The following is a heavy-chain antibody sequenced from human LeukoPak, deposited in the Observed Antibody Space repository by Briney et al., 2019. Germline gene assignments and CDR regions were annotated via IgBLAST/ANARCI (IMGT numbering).Heavy chain of an antibody. D-gene: IGHD6-13*01. CDR3: ARSYSSRYFYFDY. CDR1: GGSISSYY. CDR2: IYYSGST. V-gene: IGHV4-59*08. J-gene: IGHJ4*02. Sequence: SETLSLTCTVSGGSISSYYWSWIRQPPGKGLEWIGYIYYSGSTNYNPSPTSRVTISVDTSKNQFSLNLTSVTAADTAVYYCARSYSSRYFYFDYWGQGTLVTVSS.